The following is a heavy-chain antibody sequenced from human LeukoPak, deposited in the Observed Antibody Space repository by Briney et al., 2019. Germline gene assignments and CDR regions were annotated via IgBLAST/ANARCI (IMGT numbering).Heavy chain of an antibody. CDR3: ARVGYSSSSGFGDPYYYYYGMDV. D-gene: IGHD6-13*01. J-gene: IGHJ6*02. Sequence: SVKVSCKASGGTFSSYAISWVRQAPGQGLEWMGGIIPIFGTANYAQKFQGRVTITADESTSTAYMELSSLRSEDTAVYYCARVGYSSSSGFGDPYYYYYGMDVRGQGTTVTVSS. CDR2: IIPIFGTA. V-gene: IGHV1-69*13. CDR1: GGTFSSYA.